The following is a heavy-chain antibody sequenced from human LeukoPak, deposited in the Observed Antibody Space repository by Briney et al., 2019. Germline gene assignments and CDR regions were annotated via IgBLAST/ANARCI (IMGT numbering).Heavy chain of an antibody. CDR3: ARGGKDYGDHVELYGMDV. CDR1: GGSISSGDYY. D-gene: IGHD4-17*01. J-gene: IGHJ6*02. V-gene: IGHV4-30-4*01. CDR2: IYYSGST. Sequence: SETLSLTCTVSGGSISSGDYYWSWIRQPPGKGLEWIGYIYYSGSTYYNPSLKSRVTISVDTSKNQFSLKLSSVTAADTAVYYCARGGKDYGDHVELYGMDVWGQGTTVTVSS.